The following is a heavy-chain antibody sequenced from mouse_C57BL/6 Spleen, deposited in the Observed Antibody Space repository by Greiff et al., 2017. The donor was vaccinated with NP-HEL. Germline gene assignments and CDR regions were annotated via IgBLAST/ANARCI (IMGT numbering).Heavy chain of an antibody. Sequence: EVHLVESGGGLVKPGGSLKLSCAASGFTFSSYTMSWVRQTPEKRLEWVATISGGGGNTYYPDSVKGRFTISRDNAKNTLYLQMSSLRSEDTALYYCARRWGNYPYFDYWGQGTTLTVSS. J-gene: IGHJ2*01. CDR2: ISGGGGNT. D-gene: IGHD2-1*01. CDR1: GFTFSSYT. CDR3: ARRWGNYPYFDY. V-gene: IGHV5-9*01.